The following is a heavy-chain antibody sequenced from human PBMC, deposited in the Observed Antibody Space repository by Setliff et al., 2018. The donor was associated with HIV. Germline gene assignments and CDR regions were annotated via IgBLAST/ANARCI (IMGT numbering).Heavy chain of an antibody. CDR2: ITWNSGSI. D-gene: IGHD6-13*01. CDR1: GFTFDDYA. J-gene: IGHJ4*02. V-gene: IGHV3-9*03. Sequence: GGSLRLSCAASGFTFDDYAMHWVRQAPGKGLEWVSGITWNSGSIAYADSVKGRFTISRDNAKNSLYLQMNSLRADDMALYYCAKGRYSSSWYYFDYWGQGTLVTVSS. CDR3: AKGRYSSSWYYFDY.